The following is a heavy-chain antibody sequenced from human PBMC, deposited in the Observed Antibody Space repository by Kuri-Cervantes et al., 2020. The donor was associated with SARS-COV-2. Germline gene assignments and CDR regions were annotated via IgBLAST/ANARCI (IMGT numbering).Heavy chain of an antibody. CDR1: GFTSSAYT. CDR3: AKEWEGATPRGY. CDR2: ISGSGSYM. V-gene: IGHV3-21*01. Sequence: GGSLRLSCEATGFTSSAYTMNWVRQGPGKALQWVSSISGSGSYMYYADSVKGRFTISRDSAKNTLYLQMNSLRAEDTAVYYCAKEWEGATPRGYWGQGTLVTVSS. J-gene: IGHJ4*02. D-gene: IGHD1-26*01.